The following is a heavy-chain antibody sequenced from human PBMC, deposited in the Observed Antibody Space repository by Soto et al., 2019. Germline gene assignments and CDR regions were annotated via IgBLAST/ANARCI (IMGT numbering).Heavy chain of an antibody. CDR2: INPSGGST. CDR3: ARADYYDSSGFYYDC. V-gene: IGHV1-46*01. D-gene: IGHD3-22*01. Sequence: QVQLVQSGAEVKKPGASVKVSCKASGYIFTNHYIHWMRQAPGQGLEWMRIINPSGGSTNYLQKFQGRTTMTRDTSTSTVYMELSSLRSEDTAVYFCARADYYDSSGFYYDCWCQLSLVTVSS. J-gene: IGHJ4*02. CDR1: GYIFTNHY.